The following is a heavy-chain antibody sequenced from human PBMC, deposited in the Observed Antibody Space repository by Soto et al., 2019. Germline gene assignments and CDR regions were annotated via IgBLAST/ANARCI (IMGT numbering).Heavy chain of an antibody. CDR2: IDPSDSYT. J-gene: IGHJ3*02. V-gene: IGHV5-10-1*01. CDR3: ARVWNDYGDYVFAFDI. Sequence: LKISCKGSGYSFTSYWISWVRQMPGKGLEWMGRIDPSDSYTNYSPSFQGHVTISADKSISTAYLQWSSLKASDTAMYYCARVWNDYGDYVFAFDIWGQGTMVTVSS. D-gene: IGHD4-17*01. CDR1: GYSFTSYW.